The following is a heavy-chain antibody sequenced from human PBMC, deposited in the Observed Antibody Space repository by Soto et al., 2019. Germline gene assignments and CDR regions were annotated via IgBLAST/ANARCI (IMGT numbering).Heavy chain of an antibody. V-gene: IGHV3-7*01. CDR2: IKADGSAT. CDR1: QFSLSTSW. Sequence: LRLSCAASQFSLSTSWMNWVRQAPGKGLEWVANIKADGSATDYVDSVKGRFAISRDNAKNSLYLQMNSLRAEDTAVYFCARAPDSFSYGLDVWGQGTTVTVSS. J-gene: IGHJ6*02. CDR3: ARAPDSFSYGLDV.